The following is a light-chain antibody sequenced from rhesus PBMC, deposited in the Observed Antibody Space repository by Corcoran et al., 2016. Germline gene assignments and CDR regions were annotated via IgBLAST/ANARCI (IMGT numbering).Light chain of an antibody. CDR3: QHYYSPPGT. CDR1: QDITNA. J-gene: IGKJ1*01. Sequence: DIQMTQSPSSLSASVGDRVTITCRASQDITNALAWYQQKPGESPKLRINEASTSKSGIPSRFSGRGSGTDFTLTISSLQSADFAVYYCQHYYSPPGTFGQGTRVEIK. CDR2: EAS. V-gene: IGKV1-33*01.